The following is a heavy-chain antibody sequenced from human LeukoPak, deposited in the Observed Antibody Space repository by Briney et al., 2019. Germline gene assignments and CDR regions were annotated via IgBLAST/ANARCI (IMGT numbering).Heavy chain of an antibody. CDR1: GYTFTSYY. CDR3: AREESIGSYQFLHDY. V-gene: IGHV1-46*01. J-gene: IGHJ4*02. Sequence: ASVKVSCKASGYTFTSYYMHWVRRAPGQGLEWMGIINPSSGSTSYAQKFQGRVTMTRDTSTSTVYMELSSLRSEDTAVYYCAREESIGSYQFLHDYWGQGTLVTVSS. D-gene: IGHD1-26*01. CDR2: INPSSGST.